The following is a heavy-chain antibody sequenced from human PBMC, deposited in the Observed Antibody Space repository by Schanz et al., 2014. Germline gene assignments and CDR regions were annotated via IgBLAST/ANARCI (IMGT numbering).Heavy chain of an antibody. CDR1: GKKGRREG. CDR3: ARARYAGYDCSGY. Sequence: VERVQGGEEVKKKGDSVKGERKAEGKKGRREGGRGGGKGQGTGGEWMGWINPNSGETNYEQKFKGSVTLTSDTSISTAFMELSGLTSDNTATYFCARARYAGYDCSGYWGQGTLLIVSS. D-gene: IGHD5-12*01. CDR2: INPNSGET. V-gene: IGHV1-2*02. J-gene: IGHJ4*02.